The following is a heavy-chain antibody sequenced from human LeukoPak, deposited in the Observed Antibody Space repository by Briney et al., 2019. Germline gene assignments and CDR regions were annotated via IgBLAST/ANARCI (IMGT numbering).Heavy chain of an antibody. CDR2: ITPIFGTA. J-gene: IGHJ3*02. CDR1: GGTFRSNA. V-gene: IGHV1-69*05. CDR3: ATLPAGSGSYLGAFDI. Sequence: SVKVSCKASGGTFRSNAISWVRQAPGQGLEWMGGITPIFGTANYAQKLQGRVTMTTDTSTSTAYMELRSLRSDDTAVYYCATLPAGSGSYLGAFDIRGQGTVVTVSS. D-gene: IGHD3-10*01.